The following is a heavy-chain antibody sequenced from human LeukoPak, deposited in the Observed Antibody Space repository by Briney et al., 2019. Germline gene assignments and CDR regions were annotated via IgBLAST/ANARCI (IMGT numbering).Heavy chain of an antibody. CDR2: ISSSGSTI. J-gene: IGHJ3*02. CDR3: ARAGRIAAARGALDI. CDR1: GFTFSSYE. V-gene: IGHV3-48*03. Sequence: GGSLRLSCAASGFTFSSYEMNWVRQAPWKGLEWVSYISSSGSTIYYADSAKGRFTISRDNAKNSLYLQMNSLRAEDTAVYYCARAGRIAAARGALDIWGQGTMVTVSS. D-gene: IGHD6-13*01.